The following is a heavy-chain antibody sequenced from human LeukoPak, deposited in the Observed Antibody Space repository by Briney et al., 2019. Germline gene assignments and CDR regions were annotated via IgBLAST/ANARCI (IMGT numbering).Heavy chain of an antibody. CDR1: GFTFSSYA. D-gene: IGHD3-22*01. Sequence: AGRSMRLSCAASGFTFSSYAMSWVRQAPGKGLEWVSAISGSGGSTYYADSVKGRFTISRDNSKNTLYLQMNSLRAEDTAVYSCAKTYYYDSSGHVAFDIWGQGTMVTVSS. V-gene: IGHV3-23*01. J-gene: IGHJ3*02. CDR2: ISGSGGST. CDR3: AKTYYYDSSGHVAFDI.